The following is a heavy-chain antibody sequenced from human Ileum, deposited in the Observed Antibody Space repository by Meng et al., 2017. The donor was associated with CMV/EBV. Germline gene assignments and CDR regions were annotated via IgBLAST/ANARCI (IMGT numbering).Heavy chain of an antibody. CDR3: ARALKYYDFCSVTACPWFDP. CDR1: EYTFTSYD. V-gene: IGHV1-8*01. J-gene: IGHJ5*02. Sequence: ASVKVSCKASEYTFTSYDINWVRQAPGQGLEWMGRMNPDTGNTGYAQKFQGRVTMTRNTSINTAYMELSSLSSEDTAVYYCARALKYYDFCSVTACPWFDPWGQGTLVTVSS. CDR2: MNPDTGNT. D-gene: IGHD3-3*01.